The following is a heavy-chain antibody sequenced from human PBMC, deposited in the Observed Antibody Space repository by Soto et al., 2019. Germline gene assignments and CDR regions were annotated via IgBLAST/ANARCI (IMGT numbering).Heavy chain of an antibody. CDR1: GFTFSSYV. V-gene: IGHV3-30*18. J-gene: IGHJ4*02. CDR2: ISYDGSNK. Sequence: PEWSLRLSCAASGFTFSSYVMHWVRQAPGKGPEWVAVISYDGSNKYYADSVKGRFTISRDNSKNTLYLQMNSLRAEDTAVYYCAKDLTAVAPIDSCGQGNVVTVSS. CDR3: AKDLTAVAPIDS. D-gene: IGHD4-17*01.